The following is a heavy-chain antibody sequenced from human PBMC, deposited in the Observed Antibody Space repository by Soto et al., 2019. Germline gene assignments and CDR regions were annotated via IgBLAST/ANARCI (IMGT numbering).Heavy chain of an antibody. CDR1: GFTFSSYA. J-gene: IGHJ1*01. Sequence: EVQLLESGGGLVQPGGSLRLSCAASGFTFSSYAMSWVRQAPGKGLEWVSGISGSGDSTYYADSVKGRFTIYRDNSKKTVYLQMNSLRAEDTAVYYCAKGVPGIAVAGTGYFQHWGQGTLVTVSS. V-gene: IGHV3-23*01. CDR2: ISGSGDST. D-gene: IGHD6-19*01. CDR3: AKGVPGIAVAGTGYFQH.